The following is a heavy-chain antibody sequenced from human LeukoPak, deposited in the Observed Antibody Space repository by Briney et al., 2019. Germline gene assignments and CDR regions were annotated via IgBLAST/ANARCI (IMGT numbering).Heavy chain of an antibody. CDR1: RFTFSSYW. CDR2: IKQDGSEK. CDR3: AREQIEVGCTFDY. V-gene: IGHV3-7*01. J-gene: IGHJ4*02. D-gene: IGHD6-19*01. Sequence: GGSLRLSCAASRFTFSSYWMSWVRQAPGMGLEWVANIKQDGSEKYYVDSVKGRFTISRNNAKNSLYLQMNSLRAEDTAVYYCAREQIEVGCTFDYWGQGTLVTVSS.